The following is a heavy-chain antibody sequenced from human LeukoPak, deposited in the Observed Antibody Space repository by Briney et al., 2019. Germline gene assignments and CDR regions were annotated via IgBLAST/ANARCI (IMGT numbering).Heavy chain of an antibody. CDR3: ARDVEMDVSNYSYYCMDV. J-gene: IGHJ6*03. V-gene: IGHV3-11*04. D-gene: IGHD5-24*01. Sequence: GGSLRLSCAASGFSFSDYYMSWIRQAPGKGLEWISYISSSGTTINYADSVKGRFTISRDNARKSLYLQMNSLRVEDTAVYYCARDVEMDVSNYSYYCMDVWGRGTTVTVSS. CDR1: GFSFSDYY. CDR2: ISSSGTTI.